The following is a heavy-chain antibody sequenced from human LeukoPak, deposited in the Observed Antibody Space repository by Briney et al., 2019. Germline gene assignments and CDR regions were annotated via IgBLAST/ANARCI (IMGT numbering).Heavy chain of an antibody. Sequence: SETLSLTCAVSGGSISSSNWWSWVRQPPGKGLEWIGEIYHSGSTNYNPSLKSRVTISVDKSKNQFSLKLSSVTAADTAVYYCARRVIIRYEDDFDYWGQGTLVTVSS. CDR1: GGSISSSNW. J-gene: IGHJ4*02. CDR3: ARRVIIRYEDDFDY. V-gene: IGHV4-4*02. D-gene: IGHD3-22*01. CDR2: IYHSGST.